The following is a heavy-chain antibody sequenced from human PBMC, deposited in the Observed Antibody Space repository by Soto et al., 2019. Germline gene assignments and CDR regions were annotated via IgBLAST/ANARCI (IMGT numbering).Heavy chain of an antibody. J-gene: IGHJ3*02. CDR3: ARSLKRADAFDI. CDR2: INPNSGAT. V-gene: IGHV1-2*02. CDR1: GYTFTDYN. Sequence: ASVKVSSKASGYTFTDYNIHWVRQAPGQGLEWMGWINPNSGATNYAQKFQGRITMTRDTSITTAYMELSRLRSDDTADTAVYYCARSLKRADAFDIWAKGQGSPSPQ.